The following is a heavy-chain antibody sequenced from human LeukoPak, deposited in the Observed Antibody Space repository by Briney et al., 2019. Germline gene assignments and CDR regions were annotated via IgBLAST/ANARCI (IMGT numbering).Heavy chain of an antibody. D-gene: IGHD3-3*01. CDR2: VKSDGST. CDR1: GFTFSTYW. Sequence: GGSLRLSCAASGFTFSTYWMHWVRQAPGKGLVWVSRVKSDGSTNYADSVKGRFTISRDNAKNTLSLQMNSLRPEDTGVYYCARAPSEIGGYYPEYFRHWGQGTLVTVSS. CDR3: ARAPSEIGGYYPEYFRH. V-gene: IGHV3-74*01. J-gene: IGHJ1*01.